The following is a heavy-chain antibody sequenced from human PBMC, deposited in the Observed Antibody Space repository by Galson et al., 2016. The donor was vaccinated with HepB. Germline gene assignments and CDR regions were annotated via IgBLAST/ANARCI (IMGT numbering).Heavy chain of an antibody. V-gene: IGHV3-21*01. CDR2: ISSSSSYI. CDR3: ASRNSYGWFYYYGMDV. J-gene: IGHJ6*04. D-gene: IGHD5-18*01. CDR1: GFTFSSYS. Sequence: SLRLSCAASGFTFSSYSMNWVRQAPGKGLEWVSSISSSSSYIYYADSVKGRSTISRDNAKNSLYLQMNGLRAEDTAVYYCASRNSYGWFYYYGMDVWGKGTTVTVSS.